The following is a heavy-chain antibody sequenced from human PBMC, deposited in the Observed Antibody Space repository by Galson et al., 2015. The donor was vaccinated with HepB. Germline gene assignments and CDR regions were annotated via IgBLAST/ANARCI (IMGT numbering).Heavy chain of an antibody. V-gene: IGHV3-23*01. Sequence: SLRLSCAASGFTFSNYAVGWVRQAPGKGPEWVSTVSGTGGSTYSADSVKGRFTISRDNSQNTLFLQMDSLKAEDTAVYYCARLPFYEYVWGSYRQHWYFDLWGRGTLVTVSS. J-gene: IGHJ2*01. CDR3: ARLPFYEYVWGSYRQHWYFDL. CDR1: GFTFSNYA. CDR2: VSGTGGST. D-gene: IGHD3-16*02.